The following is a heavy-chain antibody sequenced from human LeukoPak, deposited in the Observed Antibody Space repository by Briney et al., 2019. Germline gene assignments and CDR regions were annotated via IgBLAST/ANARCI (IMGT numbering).Heavy chain of an antibody. Sequence: PGGSLRLSCSASGFTFSSCAMHWVRQAPRKGLEYVSGINDNGGTPHYGDSVKGRFTISRDNAKNSLYLQMNSLRAEDTAVYYCARDPPRSQNLRYFDLWGRGTLVTVSS. CDR3: ARDPPRSQNLRYFDL. V-gene: IGHV3-64*04. D-gene: IGHD1-14*01. CDR2: INDNGGTP. CDR1: GFTFSSCA. J-gene: IGHJ2*01.